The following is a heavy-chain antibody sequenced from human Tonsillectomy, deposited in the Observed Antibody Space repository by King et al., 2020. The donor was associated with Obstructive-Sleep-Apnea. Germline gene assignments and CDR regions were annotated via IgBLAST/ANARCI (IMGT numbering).Heavy chain of an antibody. CDR1: GYTFTNYD. CDR3: ARGLGYYGSGSYSRVFSFDY. J-gene: IGHJ4*02. V-gene: IGHV1-8*01. Sequence: QLVQSGAEVKKPGASVKVSCKASGYTFTNYDVNWVRQATGQGLEWMGWMNPNSGNTDYSQKFQGRVTMTRNTSISTAFMELSSLRSEDTAVYYCARGLGYYGSGSYSRVFSFDYWGQGTLVTVSS. D-gene: IGHD3-10*01. CDR2: MNPNSGNT.